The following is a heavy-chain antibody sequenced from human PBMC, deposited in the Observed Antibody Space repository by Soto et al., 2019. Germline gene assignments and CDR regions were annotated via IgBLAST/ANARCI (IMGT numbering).Heavy chain of an antibody. J-gene: IGHJ6*02. D-gene: IGHD6-19*01. CDR1: GFTFSSYD. V-gene: IGHV3-13*01. CDR2: IGTAGDT. CDR3: ARGSIAVAGTYYYYGMDV. Sequence: EVQLVESGGGLVQPGGSLRLSCAASGFTFSSYDMHWVRQATGKGLEWVSAIGTAGDTYYQGSVKGRFTISRENAKNSLYLQMNSLRAGDTAVYYCARGSIAVAGTYYYYGMDVWGQGTTVTVSS.